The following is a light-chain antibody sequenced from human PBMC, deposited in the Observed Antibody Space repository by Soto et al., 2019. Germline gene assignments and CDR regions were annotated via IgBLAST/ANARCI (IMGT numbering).Light chain of an antibody. CDR1: SSNIVSNT. Sequence: QSVLTQPPSASGTPGQRVTISCSGSSSNIVSNTVNWYQQLPGTSPKLLIYGNNQRPSGVPDRFSGSKSGTSASLAISGLQSEDEADYYCATWDDSLNGRVFGGGTKLTVL. V-gene: IGLV1-44*01. CDR3: ATWDDSLNGRV. J-gene: IGLJ2*01. CDR2: GNN.